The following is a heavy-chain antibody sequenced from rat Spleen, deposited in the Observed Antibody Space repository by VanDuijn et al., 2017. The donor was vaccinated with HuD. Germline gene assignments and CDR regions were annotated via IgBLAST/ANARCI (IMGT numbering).Heavy chain of an antibody. J-gene: IGHJ4*01. CDR2: IWTGGST. Sequence: QVQLKESGPGLVQPSQTLSLTCTVSGFSLTSYNVHWVRQPTGKGLEWMGVIWTGGSTDYNSALKSRLSISRDTSKSQVFLKMNSLQTEDIATYYCARGSPDWYSGFPSYYVMDAWGQGASVTVSS. V-gene: IGHV2-30*01. CDR3: ARGSPDWYSGFPSYYVMDA. D-gene: IGHD1-1*01. CDR1: GFSLTSYN.